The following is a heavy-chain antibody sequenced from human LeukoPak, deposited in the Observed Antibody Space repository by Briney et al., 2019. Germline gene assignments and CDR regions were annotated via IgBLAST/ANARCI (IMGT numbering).Heavy chain of an antibody. V-gene: IGHV3-66*01. Sequence: GGSLRLSCAASGFTVSSNYMSWVRQAPGKGLEWVSVIYSGGSTYYADSVKGRFTISRDNSKNTLYLQMNSLRAEDTAVYYCARDRYSSSWYFWFDPWGQGTLVTVSS. CDR1: GFTVSSNY. CDR3: ARDRYSSSWYFWFDP. CDR2: IYSGGST. J-gene: IGHJ5*02. D-gene: IGHD6-13*01.